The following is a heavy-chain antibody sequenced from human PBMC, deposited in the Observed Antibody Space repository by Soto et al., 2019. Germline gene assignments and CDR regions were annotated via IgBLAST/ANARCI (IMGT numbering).Heavy chain of an antibody. Sequence: PGWSLRLSCAASGFTFRNFWMDWVRQAPGKGLEWVANISPDGSAKQYVNSVKGRFTISRDNARNSLYLQMNSLTAEDSALYYCSSSLDSWGPGTRVTVSA. J-gene: IGHJ4*02. CDR1: GFTFRNFW. CDR2: ISPDGSAK. V-gene: IGHV3-7*01. CDR3: SSSLDS.